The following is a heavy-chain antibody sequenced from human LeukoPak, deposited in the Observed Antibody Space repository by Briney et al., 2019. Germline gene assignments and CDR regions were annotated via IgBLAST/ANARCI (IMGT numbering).Heavy chain of an antibody. J-gene: IGHJ5*02. Sequence: GGSLRLSCAASGFTFDDSGMSWVRQAPGKGLKWVSSINWNGGSTGYADSVKGRFTISRDNAKNSLYLQMDSQRAEDTAVYYCARAIDPWGQGTLVTVSS. V-gene: IGHV3-20*04. CDR2: INWNGGST. CDR1: GFTFDDSG. CDR3: ARAIDP.